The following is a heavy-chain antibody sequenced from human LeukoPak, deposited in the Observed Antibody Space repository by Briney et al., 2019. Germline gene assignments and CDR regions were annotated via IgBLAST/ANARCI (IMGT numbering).Heavy chain of an antibody. V-gene: IGHV3-30*02. D-gene: IGHD2-2*01. CDR3: AKFTVPAAILDY. CDR1: GFTFSSYG. CDR2: IRYDGSNK. Sequence: GGSLRLSCAASGFTFSSYGMHWVRQAPGKGLEWVAFIRYDGSNKYYADSVKGRFTISRDNSKNTLYLQMNSLRAEDTAVYYCAKFTVPAAILDYWGQGTLATVSS. J-gene: IGHJ4*02.